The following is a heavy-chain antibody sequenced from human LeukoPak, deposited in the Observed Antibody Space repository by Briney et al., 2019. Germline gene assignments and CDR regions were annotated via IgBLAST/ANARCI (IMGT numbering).Heavy chain of an antibody. V-gene: IGHV4-34*01. CDR3: ARVPLYQPLLCGEGPYYFDY. CDR1: GGSFSGYY. J-gene: IGHJ4*02. Sequence: SETLSLTCAVYGGSFSGYYWSWIRQPPGKGLEWIGEINHSGSTNYNPSLKSRVTISVDTSKNQFSLKLSSVTAADTAVYYCARVPLYQPLLCGEGPYYFDYWGQGTLVTVSS. CDR2: INHSGST. D-gene: IGHD2-2*01.